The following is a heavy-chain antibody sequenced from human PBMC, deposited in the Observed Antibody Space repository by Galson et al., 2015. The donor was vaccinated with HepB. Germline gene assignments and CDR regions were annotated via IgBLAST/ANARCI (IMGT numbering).Heavy chain of an antibody. D-gene: IGHD6-13*01. J-gene: IGHJ4*02. Sequence: SLRLSCASSGFTFGDYAVNWFRQAPGKGLEWIGFIRRNTYGATTEYAAYLKGRFSISRDDSKNIAHLQMNSLQTEDTAVYFCAREAAGLGGYFDYWGRGTLVTVSS. CDR2: IRRNTYGATT. V-gene: IGHV3-49*03. CDR3: AREAAGLGGYFDY. CDR1: GFTFGDYA.